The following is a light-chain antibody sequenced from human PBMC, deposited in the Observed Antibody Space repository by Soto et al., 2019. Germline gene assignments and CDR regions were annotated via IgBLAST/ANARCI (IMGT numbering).Light chain of an antibody. V-gene: IGKV1-5*01. Sequence: DIQMNQSPSTLSASVGDTVTVTWRASQSVSAWLAWDQQKPGEAPKLLIYDASALPRGVPSRFRGSGSGTKFTLTIASLKPDDFATYYCQQYDTFSGTFGPGTKVEI. CDR3: QQYDTFSGT. CDR2: DAS. CDR1: QSVSAW. J-gene: IGKJ1*01.